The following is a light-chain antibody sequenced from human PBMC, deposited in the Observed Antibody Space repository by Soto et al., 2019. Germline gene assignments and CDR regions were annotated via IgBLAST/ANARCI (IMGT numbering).Light chain of an antibody. CDR1: SSDVGGYNY. V-gene: IGLV2-14*01. J-gene: IGLJ2*01. CDR2: EVS. CDR3: SPSPSRRTLGV. Sequence: QSALTQPASVSGSPGQSITISCTGTSSDVGGYNYVSWYQQHPGNAPKLMIYEVSNRPSGVSTRFSGSRSGNAASLTISGLQGADEADYYCSPSPSRRTLGVFGGGTKLTAL.